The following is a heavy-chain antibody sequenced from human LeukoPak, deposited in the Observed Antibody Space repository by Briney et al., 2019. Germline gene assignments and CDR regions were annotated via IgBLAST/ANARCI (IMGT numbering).Heavy chain of an antibody. V-gene: IGHV3-23*01. CDR2: INGSGGST. CDR1: GFTLSSYA. D-gene: IGHD1-26*01. J-gene: IGHJ1*01. Sequence: GGSLRLSCAASGFTLSSYAMSWVRQAPGKGLEWVSAINGSGGSTYYADSVKGRFTISRDNSKNTIYLQMNSLRAEDTAVYYCARDPSGSPGAVYFQHWGQSTLVTVSS. CDR3: ARDPSGSPGAVYFQH.